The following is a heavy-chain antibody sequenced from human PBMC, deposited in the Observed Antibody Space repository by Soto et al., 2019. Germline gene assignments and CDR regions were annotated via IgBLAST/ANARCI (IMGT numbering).Heavy chain of an antibody. Sequence: SQTLSLTCAISGDSVSSNSAAWNWIRQPPSRGLEWLGRTYYRSKWYNDYAVSVKSRLTINPDTSKHQFSLQLNSVTPEDTAVYYCAGSFSGRGGMDVWGQGTSVTVSS. J-gene: IGHJ6*02. D-gene: IGHD3-10*01. V-gene: IGHV6-1*01. CDR2: TYYRSKWYN. CDR3: AGSFSGRGGMDV. CDR1: GDSVSSNSAA.